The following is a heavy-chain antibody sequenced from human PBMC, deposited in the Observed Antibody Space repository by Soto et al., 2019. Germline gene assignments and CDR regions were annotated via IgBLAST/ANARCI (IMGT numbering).Heavy chain of an antibody. CDR2: IYWNDDK. CDR1: GFSVSARGVG. J-gene: IGHJ4*02. CDR3: AHGNVDTALSSFDY. Sequence: SGPTLVNPTQTLTLTCALSGFSVSARGVGVGWIRQPPGKALEWLALIYWNDDKRHSPSLKSRLTITKDTSKTQVVLTMTNMDPVDTATYYCAHGNVDTALSSFDYWGQGALVTVSS. D-gene: IGHD5-18*01. V-gene: IGHV2-5*01.